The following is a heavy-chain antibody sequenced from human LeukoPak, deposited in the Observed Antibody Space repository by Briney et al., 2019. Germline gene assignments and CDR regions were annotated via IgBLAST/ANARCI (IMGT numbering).Heavy chain of an antibody. CDR2: ISSSGSTI. CDR1: GFTFSNYA. J-gene: IGHJ5*02. V-gene: IGHV3-48*03. D-gene: IGHD3-22*01. Sequence: PGGSLRLSCAASGFTFSNYAMNWVRQAPGKGLEWVSYISSSGSTIYYADSVKGRFTISRDNAKNSLYLQMNSLRAEDTAVYYCARDRNYYEIPGVFDPWGQGTLVTVSS. CDR3: ARDRNYYEIPGVFDP.